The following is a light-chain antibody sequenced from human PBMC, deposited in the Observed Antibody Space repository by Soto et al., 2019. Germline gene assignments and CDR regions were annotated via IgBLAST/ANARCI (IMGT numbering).Light chain of an antibody. CDR3: QQSYGTPPT. Sequence: DIQMTQSSSSLSASVGDRVTITCRASQSISSDLNWYQQKPGRAPNLLIYGAYRLQSGVPCRFSGSGSGTHFTLTISNLQPEDFATYFCQQSYGTPPTFGQGTKLEIK. CDR2: GAY. J-gene: IGKJ2*01. V-gene: IGKV1-39*01. CDR1: QSISSD.